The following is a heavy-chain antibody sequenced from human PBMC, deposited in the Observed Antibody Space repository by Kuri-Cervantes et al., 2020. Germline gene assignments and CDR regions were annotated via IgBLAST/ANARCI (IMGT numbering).Heavy chain of an antibody. CDR3: ARARWSSGYYYYPFEY. J-gene: IGHJ4*02. D-gene: IGHD3-22*01. CDR2: ISAYNGNT. V-gene: IGHV1-18*01. Sequence: ASVKVSCKASGYTFTSYDINWVRQAPGQGLEWMGWISAYNGNTNYAQKLQGRVTMTTDTSTSTAYMELRSLRSDDTAVYYCARARWSSGYYYYPFEYWGQGTLVTVSS. CDR1: GYTFTSYD.